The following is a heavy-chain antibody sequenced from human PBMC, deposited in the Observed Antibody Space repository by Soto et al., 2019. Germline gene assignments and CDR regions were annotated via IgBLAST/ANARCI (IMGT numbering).Heavy chain of an antibody. CDR3: ARGAPSRSGMDV. V-gene: IGHV3-30-3*01. CDR2: ISYDGSNK. CDR1: GFTFSSYA. J-gene: IGHJ6*02. Sequence: QVQLVESGGGVVQPGRSLRLSCAASGFTFSSYAMHWVRQAPGKGLEWVAVISYDGSNKYYADSVKGRFTISRDNSKNTLYLQMNSLRAEDTAVYYCARGAPSRSGMDVWGQGTTVTVSS.